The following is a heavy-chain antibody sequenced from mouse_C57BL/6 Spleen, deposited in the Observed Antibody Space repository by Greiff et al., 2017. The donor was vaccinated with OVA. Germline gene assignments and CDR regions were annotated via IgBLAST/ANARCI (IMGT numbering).Heavy chain of an antibody. CDR3: VRQDYDLYYFDD. D-gene: IGHD2-4*01. CDR1: GFSFNTYA. Sequence: DVMLVESGGGLVQPKGSLKLSCAASGFSFNTYALNWVRQAPGKGLEWVARIRSKSNNYAKSYAASVKDRFTISRDDSESMLYLQMHNLKTEYTAMYYCVRQDYDLYYFDDWGQGTTLTVSS. J-gene: IGHJ2*01. V-gene: IGHV10-1*01. CDR2: IRSKSNNYAK.